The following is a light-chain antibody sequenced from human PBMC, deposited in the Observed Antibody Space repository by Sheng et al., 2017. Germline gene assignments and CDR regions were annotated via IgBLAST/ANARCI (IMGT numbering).Light chain of an antibody. CDR1: NIGSKS. CDR3: QVWDSSSDPWV. CDR2: ADS. Sequence: SYVLTQPPSVSVAPGQTASITCGGNNIGSKSVHWYQQKPGQAPVXVVYADSDRPSGIPERFSGSNSGNTATLTISRVEAGDEADYYCQVWDSSSDPWVFGGGTKLTVL. J-gene: IGLJ3*02. V-gene: IGLV3-21*02.